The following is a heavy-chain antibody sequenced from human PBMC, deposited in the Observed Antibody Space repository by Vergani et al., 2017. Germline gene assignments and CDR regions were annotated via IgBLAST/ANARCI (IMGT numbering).Heavy chain of an antibody. CDR3: AGPQGTSAYYYGGFDY. Sequence: EVQLLESGGGLVQPGGSLRLSCAASGFTFSTYAMTWVRQAPGKGLEWVSTISSDGGSTYYADSVKGRFTISRDNSKNTLSLQKNSLTAEDTAIYYFAGPQGTSAYYYGGFDYWGQGILVTVSS. D-gene: IGHD3-22*01. CDR2: ISSDGGST. CDR1: GFTFSTYA. J-gene: IGHJ4*02. V-gene: IGHV3-23*01.